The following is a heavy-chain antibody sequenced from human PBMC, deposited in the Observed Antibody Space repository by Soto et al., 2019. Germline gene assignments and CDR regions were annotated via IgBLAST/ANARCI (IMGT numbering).Heavy chain of an antibody. Sequence: SLSCGASGFTVRADRVNCVRQAPGKGLEWNSHISASGRTLFYAVSVKGRFTISRDNANNSLYMQMNSLRAEDTAVYYCARSYYDSSASYASYGMDVWGQGTTVTVSS. V-gene: IGHV3-48*01. D-gene: IGHD3-22*01. CDR2: ISASGRTL. CDR3: ARSYYDSSASYASYGMDV. CDR1: GFTVRADR. J-gene: IGHJ6*02.